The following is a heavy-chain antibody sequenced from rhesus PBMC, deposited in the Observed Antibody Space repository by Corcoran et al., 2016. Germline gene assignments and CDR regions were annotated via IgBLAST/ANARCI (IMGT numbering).Heavy chain of an antibody. Sequence: QVQLQESGPGVVKPSETLSLTCAVSGYSISSGYDWSWIRQPPGKGLGWIGYIYGSSGSTNYTPSLQTRVTISKDTSKNQFSLKLSSVTAADTAVYYCARGLSWNYRLDYWGQGVLVTVSS. D-gene: IGHD1-1*01. J-gene: IGHJ4*01. CDR2: IYGSSGST. CDR3: ARGLSWNYRLDY. V-gene: IGHV4-76*01. CDR1: GYSISSGYD.